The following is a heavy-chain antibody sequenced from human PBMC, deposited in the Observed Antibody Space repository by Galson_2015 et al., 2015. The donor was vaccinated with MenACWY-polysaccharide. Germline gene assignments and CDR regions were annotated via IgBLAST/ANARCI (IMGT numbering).Heavy chain of an antibody. D-gene: IGHD3-3*01. CDR2: ISSSSYI. Sequence: SLRLSCAASGFTFSSYSMNWVRQAPGKGLEWVSSISSSSYIYYADPVKGRFTISRDNAKNSLYLQMNSLRAEDTAVYYCARDYDFWSGYYLHWGQGTLVTVSS. CDR3: ARDYDFWSGYYLH. J-gene: IGHJ4*02. CDR1: GFTFSSYS. V-gene: IGHV3-21*01.